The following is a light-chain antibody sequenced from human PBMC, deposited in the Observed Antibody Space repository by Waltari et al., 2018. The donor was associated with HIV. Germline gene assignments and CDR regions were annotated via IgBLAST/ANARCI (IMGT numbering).Light chain of an antibody. V-gene: IGLV1-44*01. J-gene: IGLJ2*01. Sequence: QSVLTQPPSASGTPGQRVTIACSGSNSNIGSNTVNWYKQVPGTAPKLLIYNNYERPSGVPYRFSGSKSGSSASLAISGLQSEDDGDYYCAAWDGSLLGVLFGGGTKLTVL. CDR3: AAWDGSLLGVL. CDR1: NSNIGSNT. CDR2: NNY.